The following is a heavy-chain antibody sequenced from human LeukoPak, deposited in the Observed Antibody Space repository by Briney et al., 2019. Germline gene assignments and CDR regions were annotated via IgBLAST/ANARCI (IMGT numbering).Heavy chain of an antibody. J-gene: IGHJ1*01. CDR1: GYTFTGYY. CDR3: VRGVAQGSGD. CDR2: INPHSGGT. Sequence: ASVKVSCKGSGYTFTGYYVHWVRQAPGQGLEWMGGINPHSGGTSYAQTFQGRVTMTSDTSISTAYMELSGLKSDDTAVYYCVRGVAQGSGDWGQGTLVTVSS. D-gene: IGHD3-10*01. V-gene: IGHV1-2*02.